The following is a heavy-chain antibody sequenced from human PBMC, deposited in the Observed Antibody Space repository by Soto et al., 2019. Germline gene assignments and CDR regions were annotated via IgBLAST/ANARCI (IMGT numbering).Heavy chain of an antibody. Sequence: QVQLVESGGGVVQPGRSLRLSCAASGFTFSSYGMHWVRQAPGKGLEWVAVISYDGSNKYYADSVKGRFTISRDNSKNTLYRQMNSLRAEGMAGYYCAKDWGNLDYYGMDVWGQGTTVTVSS. CDR2: ISYDGSNK. V-gene: IGHV3-30*18. J-gene: IGHJ6*02. D-gene: IGHD3-16*01. CDR1: GFTFSSYG. CDR3: AKDWGNLDYYGMDV.